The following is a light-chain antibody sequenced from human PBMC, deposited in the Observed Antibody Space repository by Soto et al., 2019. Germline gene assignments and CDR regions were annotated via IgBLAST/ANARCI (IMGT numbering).Light chain of an antibody. Sequence: QPVLTQSPSASASLGASVMLTCTLSSGHSSYAIAGHQQQPEKGPRYLMNVNSDGSHRMGVGIPDRFSGSSSGAERYLTISSLQSEDEADYYCQAWDTGIVLFGGGTQLTVL. CDR3: QAWDTGIVL. CDR2: VNSDGSH. J-gene: IGLJ2*01. CDR1: SGHSSYA. V-gene: IGLV4-69*01.